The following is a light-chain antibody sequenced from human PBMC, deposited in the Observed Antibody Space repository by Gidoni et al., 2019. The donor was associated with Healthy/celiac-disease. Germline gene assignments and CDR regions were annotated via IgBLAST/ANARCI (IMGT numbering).Light chain of an antibody. CDR3: QQYGSSRT. CDR1: QSVSSSY. CDR2: GAS. J-gene: IGKJ4*01. Sequence: EILLTQSPGSLSLSPGERATTSCRASQSVSSSYLAWYQQKPGQAPRLLIYGASSRATGIPDRFSGSGSGTDFTLTISRLEPEDFAVYYGQQYGSSRTFGGGTKVEIK. V-gene: IGKV3-20*01.